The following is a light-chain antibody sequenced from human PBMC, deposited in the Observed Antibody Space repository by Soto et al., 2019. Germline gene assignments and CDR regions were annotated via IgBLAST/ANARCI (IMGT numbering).Light chain of an antibody. Sequence: QSALTQPPSASGSPGQSVTISCTGSSSDVGGYNFVSWYQQHPGQAPKLMIYEVTKRPSGVPDRFSGSKSGNTASLTVSGLEAEDEADYYCSSYAGGHEVIFGGGTKLTVL. CDR3: SSYAGGHEVI. CDR2: EVT. CDR1: SSDVGGYNF. J-gene: IGLJ2*01. V-gene: IGLV2-8*01.